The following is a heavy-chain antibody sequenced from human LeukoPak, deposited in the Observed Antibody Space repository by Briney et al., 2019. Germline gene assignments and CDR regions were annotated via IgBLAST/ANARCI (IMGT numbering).Heavy chain of an antibody. CDR1: GFTFSSYW. CDR3: ARGGGLWLEPHDY. V-gene: IGHV3-74*01. CDR2: INSDGSST. Sequence: PGGSLRLSCAASGFTFSSYWMHWVRQAPGKGLVWVSRINSDGSSTSYADSVKGRFTISRDNAKNTLYLQMNSLRAEDTAVYYCARGGGLWLEPHDYWGQGTLVTVSS. J-gene: IGHJ4*02. D-gene: IGHD2-21*01.